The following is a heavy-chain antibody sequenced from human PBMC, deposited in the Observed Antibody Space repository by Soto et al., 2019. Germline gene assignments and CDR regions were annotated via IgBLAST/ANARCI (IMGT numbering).Heavy chain of an antibody. CDR2: SSSSSSYI. D-gene: IGHD3-16*01. V-gene: IGHV3-21*01. CDR1: GFTFSSYT. J-gene: IGHJ4*02. Sequence: PGGSLRLSCAASGFTFSSYTMNWVRQAPGKGLEWVSSSSSSSSYIYYADSVKGRFTISRDNAKNSLYLQMSSLRAEDTAVYYCARGGVKFGANMNDYWGQGTLVTVSS. CDR3: ARGGVKFGANMNDY.